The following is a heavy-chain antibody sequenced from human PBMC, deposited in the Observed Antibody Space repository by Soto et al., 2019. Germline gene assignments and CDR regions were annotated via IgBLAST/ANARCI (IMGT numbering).Heavy chain of an antibody. Sequence: ASVKVSCKASGYTFTSYGISWVRQAPGQGLEWMGWISAYNGNTSYAQKLQGRVTMTTDTSTSTAYMELRSLRSDDTAVYYCAREDPQQLWFRTFDYWGQGPLVTVSS. J-gene: IGHJ4*02. V-gene: IGHV1-18*04. CDR3: AREDPQQLWFRTFDY. D-gene: IGHD5-18*01. CDR2: ISAYNGNT. CDR1: GYTFTSYG.